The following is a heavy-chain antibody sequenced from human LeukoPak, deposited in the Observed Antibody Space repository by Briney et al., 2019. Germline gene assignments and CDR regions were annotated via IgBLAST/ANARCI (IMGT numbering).Heavy chain of an antibody. J-gene: IGHJ6*03. Sequence: GGSLRLSCAASGFIFSSYSMNWVRQTPGKGLEWISYISSGSTIYYADSVKGRFTISRDNAKNSLYLQMNSLRAEDTAVYYCARVRKDIQSMVRGQNYYYYYMDVWGKGTTVTVSS. V-gene: IGHV3-69-1*02. CDR1: GFIFSSYS. CDR2: ISSGSTI. CDR3: ARVRKDIQSMVRGQNYYYYYMDV. D-gene: IGHD3-10*01.